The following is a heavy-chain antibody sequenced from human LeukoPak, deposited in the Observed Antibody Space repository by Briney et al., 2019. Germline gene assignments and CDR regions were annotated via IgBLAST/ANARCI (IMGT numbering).Heavy chain of an antibody. CDR2: IYTSGST. D-gene: IGHD4-11*01. V-gene: IGHV4-61*02. Sequence: SETLSLTCTVSGGSISSGSYYWSWIRQPAGKGLEWIGRIYTSGSTNYNPSLKSRVTISVDTSKNQFSLKLSSVTAADTAVYYCARSRMNDYSNYYYYYMDVWGKGTTVTVSS. CDR3: ARSRMNDYSNYYYYYMDV. J-gene: IGHJ6*03. CDR1: GGSISSGSYY.